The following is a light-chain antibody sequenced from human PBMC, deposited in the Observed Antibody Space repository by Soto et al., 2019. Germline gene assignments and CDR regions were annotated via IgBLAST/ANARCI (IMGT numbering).Light chain of an antibody. CDR3: QQCGSSPLF. J-gene: IGKJ4*01. CDR2: GAS. Sequence: EIVLTQSPGTLSLSPGERATLSCRASQSVSSSYLAWYQQKPGQAPRLLIYGASSRATGIPDRFSGSGSGTDFTFTITRVEPEDFAVYYCQQCGSSPLFFGGGTKVEIK. V-gene: IGKV3-20*01. CDR1: QSVSSSY.